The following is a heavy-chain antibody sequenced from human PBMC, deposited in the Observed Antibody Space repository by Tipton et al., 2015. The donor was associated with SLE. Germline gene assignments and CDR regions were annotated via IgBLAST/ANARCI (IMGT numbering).Heavy chain of an antibody. CDR3: ARVGSSSYYFDY. V-gene: IGHV3-21*03. J-gene: IGHJ4*02. D-gene: IGHD6-6*01. Sequence: SLRLSCAASGFTFSNAWMSWVRQAPGKGLEWASSISSSSSYIYYADSVKGRFTISRDNAKNSLYLQMNGLRAEDTAVYYCARVGSSSYYFDYWGQGTLVTVSS. CDR1: GFTFSNAW. CDR2: ISSSSSYI.